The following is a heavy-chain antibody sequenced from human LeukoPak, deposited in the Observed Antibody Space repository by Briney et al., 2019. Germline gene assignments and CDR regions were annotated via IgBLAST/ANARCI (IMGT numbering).Heavy chain of an antibody. J-gene: IGHJ5*02. CDR1: GGTFSSYA. V-gene: IGHV1-69*04. D-gene: IGHD5-24*01. CDR2: IIPILGIA. CDR3: ARFVEMATIRSPRGSWFDP. Sequence: SVKVSCKASGGTFSSYAISWVRQAPGQGLEWMGRIIPILGIANYAQKFQGRVTITADKSTSTAYMELSSLRSEDTAVYYCARFVEMATIRSPRGSWFDPWGQGTLVTVSS.